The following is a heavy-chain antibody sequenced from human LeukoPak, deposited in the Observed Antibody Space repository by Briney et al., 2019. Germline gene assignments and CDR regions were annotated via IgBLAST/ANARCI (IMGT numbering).Heavy chain of an antibody. Sequence: GRSLRLSCAASGFTFSSYAMHWVRQAPGKGLEWVAVISYDGSNKYYADSVKGRFTISRDNSKNTLYLQMNSLRAEDTAVYYCARDRVPYSSSPVGNWGQGTLVTVSS. CDR2: ISYDGSNK. J-gene: IGHJ4*02. D-gene: IGHD6-13*01. CDR1: GFTFSSYA. CDR3: ARDRVPYSSSPVGN. V-gene: IGHV3-30-3*01.